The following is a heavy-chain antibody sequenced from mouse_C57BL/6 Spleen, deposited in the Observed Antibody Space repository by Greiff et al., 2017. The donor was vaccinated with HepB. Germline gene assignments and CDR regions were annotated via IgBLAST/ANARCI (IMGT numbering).Heavy chain of an antibody. CDR1: GFTFSDYG. CDR3: AFYDGYYDWYFEV. J-gene: IGHJ1*03. D-gene: IGHD2-3*01. V-gene: IGHV5-17*01. CDR2: ISSGSSTI. Sequence: EVQLVESGGGLVKPGGSLKLSCAAPGFTFSDYGMHWVRQAPEKGLEWVAYISSGSSTIDYADTVKGRFTISRDNAKNTLFLQMTSLRSEETAMYYCAFYDGYYDWYFEVWGTGTTVTGSS.